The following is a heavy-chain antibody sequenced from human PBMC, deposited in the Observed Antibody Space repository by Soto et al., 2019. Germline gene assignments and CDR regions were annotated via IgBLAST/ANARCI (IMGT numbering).Heavy chain of an antibody. D-gene: IGHD3-3*01. V-gene: IGHV4-39*07. Sequence: SETLSLTCAVSGGSISSSSYYWGWIRQPPGKGLEWIGSIYYSGSTYYNPSLKSRVTISVDTSKNQFSLKLSSVTAADTAVYYCAREYVLRFLEWLPQGFDPWGQGTLVTVSS. J-gene: IGHJ5*02. CDR2: IYYSGST. CDR1: GGSISSSSYY. CDR3: AREYVLRFLEWLPQGFDP.